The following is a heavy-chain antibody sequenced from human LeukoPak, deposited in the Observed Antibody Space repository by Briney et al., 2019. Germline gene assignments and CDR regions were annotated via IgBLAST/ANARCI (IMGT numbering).Heavy chain of an antibody. J-gene: IGHJ6*03. V-gene: IGHV1-69*01. CDR3: ARGVVVPAALLTYYYYYMDV. Sequence: GGSLRLSCAASGFTFSSYAISWVRQAPGQGLEWMGGIIPIFGTANYAQKFQGRVTITADESTSTAYMELSSLRSEDTAVYYCARGVVVPAALLTYYYYYMDVWGKGTTVTISS. CDR1: GFTFSSYA. CDR2: IIPIFGTA. D-gene: IGHD2-2*01.